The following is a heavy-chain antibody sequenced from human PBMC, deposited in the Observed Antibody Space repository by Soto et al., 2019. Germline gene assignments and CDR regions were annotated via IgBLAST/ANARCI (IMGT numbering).Heavy chain of an antibody. J-gene: IGHJ2*01. CDR3: ARGGRWLQYWYFDL. CDR2: IYYSGST. D-gene: IGHD3-16*01. Sequence: QVQLQESGPGLAKPSQTLSLTCTVSGGSISSGGYYWSWIRQHPGKGLEWIGYIYYSGSTYYNPSLKSRVSISVDTSKNQFSLKLSSVTAADTAVYYCARGGRWLQYWYFDLWGRGTLVTVSS. V-gene: IGHV4-31*03. CDR1: GGSISSGGYY.